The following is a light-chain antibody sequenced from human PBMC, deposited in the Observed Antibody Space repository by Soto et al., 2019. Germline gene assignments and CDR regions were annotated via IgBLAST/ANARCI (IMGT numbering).Light chain of an antibody. Sequence: EIVMTQSPATLSASPGDRATLSCWASQSLNNNLVCYQQKPGHPPRLLIYHASTRAAGVPARFSGSGYGTEFTLTISSLQSEDFAVYYCQQFEQWPPLFSFGQGTRVEIK. CDR3: QQFEQWPPLFS. J-gene: IGKJ2*01. CDR2: HAS. V-gene: IGKV3-15*01. CDR1: QSLNNN.